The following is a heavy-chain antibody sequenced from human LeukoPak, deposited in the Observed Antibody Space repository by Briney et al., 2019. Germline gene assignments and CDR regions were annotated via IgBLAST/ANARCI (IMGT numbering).Heavy chain of an antibody. V-gene: IGHV4-59*08. Sequence: SETLSLTCTVSGGSISSYYWSWIRQPPGKGLEWIGYIYYSGSTNYNPSLKSRVTISVDTSKNQFSLKLSSVTAADTAVYYCASQEYGNDSSGKRVDYWGQGTLVTVSS. J-gene: IGHJ4*02. CDR1: GGSISSYY. CDR3: ASQEYGNDSSGKRVDY. D-gene: IGHD3-22*01. CDR2: IYYSGST.